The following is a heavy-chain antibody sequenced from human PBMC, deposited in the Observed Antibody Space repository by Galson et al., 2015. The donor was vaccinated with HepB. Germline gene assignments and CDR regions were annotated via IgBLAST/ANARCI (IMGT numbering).Heavy chain of an antibody. Sequence: SLRLSCAASGFTFSSYAMHWVRQAPGKGLEWVAVISYDGSNKYYADSVKGRFTISRDNSKNTLYLQMNSLRAEDTAVYYCARDMIFAPIVVPAAGDLLYYYGMDVWGQGTTVTVSS. CDR2: ISYDGSNK. D-gene: IGHD2-2*01. V-gene: IGHV3-30-3*01. CDR1: GFTFSSYA. CDR3: ARDMIFAPIVVPAAGDLLYYYGMDV. J-gene: IGHJ6*02.